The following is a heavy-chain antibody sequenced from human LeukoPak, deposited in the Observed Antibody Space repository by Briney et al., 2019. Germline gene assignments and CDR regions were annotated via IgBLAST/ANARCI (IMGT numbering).Heavy chain of an antibody. V-gene: IGHV3-30*04. CDR3: ARAPWGVPGIGHGYFDN. Sequence: GGSLRLSCTASRFDFHYYALHWVRQAPGKGLEWVALMSFDGRTDSYSDSVKGRFTISRDNSKNTLSLQMNRLTLDDAAVYYCARAPWGVPGIGHGYFDNWGQGTLVTVSS. CDR1: RFDFHYYA. J-gene: IGHJ1*01. CDR2: MSFDGRTD. D-gene: IGHD3-3*01.